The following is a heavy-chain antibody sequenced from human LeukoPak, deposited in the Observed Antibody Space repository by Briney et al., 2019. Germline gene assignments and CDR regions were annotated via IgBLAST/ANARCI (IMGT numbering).Heavy chain of an antibody. D-gene: IGHD3-22*01. V-gene: IGHV3-30*18. CDR2: ISYDGSNK. J-gene: IGHJ3*02. Sequence: GRSLRLSCAASGFTFSSYGMHWVRQAPGKGLEWVAVISYDGSNKYYADSVKGRFTISRDNSKNTLYLQMNSLRAEDTAVYYCAKYYDSSGYPDAFHIWGQGTMVTVSS. CDR1: GFTFSSYG. CDR3: AKYYDSSGYPDAFHI.